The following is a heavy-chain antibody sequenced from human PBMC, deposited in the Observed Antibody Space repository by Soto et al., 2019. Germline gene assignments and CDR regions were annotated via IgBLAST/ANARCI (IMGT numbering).Heavy chain of an antibody. V-gene: IGHV1-69*01. CDR2: IIPIYGTP. Sequence: QVQLVQSGAEVKKPGSSVKVSCKASGGTFSSFAFTWVRQAPGQGLEWMGGIIPIYGTPTYAQKFQGRVTITADESTTTSFMELSSLRSEDTALYFCARGFVTATHVFDSWGQGTLVTVSS. D-gene: IGHD2-21*02. CDR3: ARGFVTATHVFDS. J-gene: IGHJ4*02. CDR1: GGTFSSFA.